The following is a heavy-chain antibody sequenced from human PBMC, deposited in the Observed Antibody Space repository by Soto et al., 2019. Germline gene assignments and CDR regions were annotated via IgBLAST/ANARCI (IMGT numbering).Heavy chain of an antibody. CDR1: GYTFTSYG. Sequence: GASVKVSCTASGYTFTSYGISWVRQAPGQGLEWMGWISAYNGNTNYAQKLQGRVTMTTDTSTSTAYMELRSLRSDDTAVYYCARDRRQQWLAEKYFDYWGQGTLVTVSS. CDR3: ARDRRQQWLAEKYFDY. CDR2: ISAYNGNT. V-gene: IGHV1-18*01. J-gene: IGHJ4*02. D-gene: IGHD6-19*01.